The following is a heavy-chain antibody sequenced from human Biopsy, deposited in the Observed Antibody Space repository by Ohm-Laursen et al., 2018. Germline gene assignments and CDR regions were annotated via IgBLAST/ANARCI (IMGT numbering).Heavy chain of an antibody. D-gene: IGHD3-3*01. CDR1: GYTFTSYG. J-gene: IGHJ4*02. Sequence: GASVKASCKASGYTFTSYGISWARQAPGQGLEWMGWIRAYNGNTHYAQKLQGRVTMTTDTSTSTAYMELRSLRSDDTAVYYCARCSTPYYDFWSGYQPTYYFDYWGQGTLVTVSS. V-gene: IGHV1-18*01. CDR2: IRAYNGNT. CDR3: ARCSTPYYDFWSGYQPTYYFDY.